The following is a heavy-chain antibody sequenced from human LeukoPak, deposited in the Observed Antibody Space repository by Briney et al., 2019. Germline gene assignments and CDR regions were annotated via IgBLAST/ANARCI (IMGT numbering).Heavy chain of an antibody. D-gene: IGHD6-13*01. CDR2: INSDESST. CDR3: AKHHYSSSRDYFDY. CDR1: GFTFSGYW. V-gene: IGHV3-74*01. Sequence: PGGSLRLSCAASGFTFSGYWMHWVRQAPGKGLVWVSHINSDESSTSYADSVKGRFTISRDNSRNTLFLQMNSLRAEDTAVYYCAKHHYSSSRDYFDYWGQGTLVTVSS. J-gene: IGHJ4*02.